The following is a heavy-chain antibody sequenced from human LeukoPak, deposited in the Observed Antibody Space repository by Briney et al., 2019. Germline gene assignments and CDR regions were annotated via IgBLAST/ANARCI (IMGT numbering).Heavy chain of an antibody. CDR3: ARNYRDFDY. D-gene: IGHD3-16*02. CDR1: GFTFSSYW. J-gene: IGHJ4*02. Sequence: GGSLRLSCAASGFTFSSYWMSWVRQAPGKGLEWVANIKQDGSDKNYVDSVKGRFTISKDNAKNSLYLQMNSLRAEDTAVYYCARNYRDFDYWGQGTLVTVSS. V-gene: IGHV3-7*02. CDR2: IKQDGSDK.